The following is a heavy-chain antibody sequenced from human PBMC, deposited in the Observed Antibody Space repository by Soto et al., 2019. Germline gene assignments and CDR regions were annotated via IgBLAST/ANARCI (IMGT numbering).Heavy chain of an antibody. CDR1: GFTFSSYA. CDR3: ARVPTVVTTAYYFDY. V-gene: IGHV3-30-3*01. J-gene: IGHJ4*02. D-gene: IGHD4-17*01. CDR2: ISYDGSNK. Sequence: QVQLVESGGGVVQPGRYLRLSCAASGFTFSSYAMHWVRQAPGKGLEWVAVISYDGSNKYYADSVKGRFTISRDNSKNTLYLQMNSLRAEDTAVYYCARVPTVVTTAYYFDYWCQGTLVTVSS.